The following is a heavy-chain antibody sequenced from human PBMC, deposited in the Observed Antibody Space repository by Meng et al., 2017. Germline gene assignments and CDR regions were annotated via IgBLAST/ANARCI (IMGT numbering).Heavy chain of an antibody. CDR1: GFTVSSNY. J-gene: IGHJ4*02. V-gene: IGHV3-53*02. CDR2: IYSGGST. D-gene: IGHD4-17*01. Sequence: VQVVGTGGGFVQPGGFLGLSCAAFGFTVSSNYMSWVRQAPGKGLEWVSVIYSGGSTYYADSVKGRFTISRDNSKNTLYLQMNSLRAEDTAVYYCARDYGDHLGFNYWGQGTLVTVSS. CDR3: ARDYGDHLGFNY.